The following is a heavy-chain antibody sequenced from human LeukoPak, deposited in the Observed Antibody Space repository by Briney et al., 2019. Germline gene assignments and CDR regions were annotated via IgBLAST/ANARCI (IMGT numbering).Heavy chain of an antibody. V-gene: IGHV1-2*02. J-gene: IGHJ4*02. CDR2: INPNNGGT. CDR3: ARDQNFHGSGGYYGIDW. D-gene: IGHD3-22*01. CDR1: AYTFTVYY. Sequence: ASVTVSFKCSAYTFTVYYIHWVRQAPGQGQEGIGWINPNNGGTNSAQKFQDRVTMTRDTSISTAYMELSRLTSDDTAVYYCARDQNFHGSGGYYGIDWWGQGTLVTVSS.